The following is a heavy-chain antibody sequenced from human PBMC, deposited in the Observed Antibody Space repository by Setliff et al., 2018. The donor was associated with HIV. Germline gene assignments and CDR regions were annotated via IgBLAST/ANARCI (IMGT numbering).Heavy chain of an antibody. V-gene: IGHV3-15*07. Sequence: PGGSLRLSCAASGFTFSNTWMNWVRQAPGKGLEWVGRIKSKTDGGTTDYAAPVKGRFTISRDDSKNTLNLQLNSLRSEDTAVYYCTRSGVGARAFDIWGQGTMVTVSS. J-gene: IGHJ3*02. CDR2: IKSKTDGGTT. D-gene: IGHD1-26*01. CDR1: GFTFSNTW. CDR3: TRSGVGARAFDI.